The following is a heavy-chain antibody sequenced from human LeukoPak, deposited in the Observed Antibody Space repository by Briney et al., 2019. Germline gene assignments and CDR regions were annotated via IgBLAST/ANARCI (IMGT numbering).Heavy chain of an antibody. V-gene: IGHV1-18*01. CDR3: ARGLARKGGIAAVWVWFDP. Sequence: ASVTVSCKASGYTFTSYGIGWVRQAPGQGLEWMGWISAYNGNTNYAQKLQGRVTMTTDTSTSTAYMELRSQRSDDTAVYYCARGLARKGGIAAVWVWFDPWGQGTLVTVS. CDR2: ISAYNGNT. CDR1: GYTFTSYG. D-gene: IGHD6-13*01. J-gene: IGHJ5*02.